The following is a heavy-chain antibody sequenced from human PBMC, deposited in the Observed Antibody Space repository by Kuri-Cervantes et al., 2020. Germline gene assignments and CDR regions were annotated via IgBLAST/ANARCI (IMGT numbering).Heavy chain of an antibody. V-gene: IGHV4-61*10. D-gene: IGHD3-3*01. CDR3: ARGNDFWFRRTTNWFDP. Sequence: SETLSLTCTVSGGSISSGSYYWSWIRQPAGKGLEWIGRIYYSGSTNYNPSLKSRVTISVDTSKNQFSLKLSSVTAADTAVYYCARGNDFWFRRTTNWFDPWGQGTLVTVSS. CDR2: IYYSGST. CDR1: GGSISSGSYY. J-gene: IGHJ5*02.